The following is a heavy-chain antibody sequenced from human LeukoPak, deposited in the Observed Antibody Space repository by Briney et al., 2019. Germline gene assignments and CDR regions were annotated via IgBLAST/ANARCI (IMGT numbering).Heavy chain of an antibody. CDR3: TRAEIGLHHSGHFDY. V-gene: IGHV1-69*01. CDR1: GGTFSSYA. J-gene: IGHJ4*02. Sequence: SVKVSCKASGGTFSSYAISWVRQAPGQGLEWMGGIIPTFGTANYAQKFQGRVTITADESTSTAYTELSSLRSEDTAVYYCTRAEIGLHHSGHFDYWGQGTLVTVSS. CDR2: IIPTFGTA. D-gene: IGHD2/OR15-2a*01.